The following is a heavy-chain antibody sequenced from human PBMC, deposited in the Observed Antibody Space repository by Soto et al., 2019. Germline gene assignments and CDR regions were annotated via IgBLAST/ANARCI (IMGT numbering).Heavy chain of an antibody. CDR1: GGSISSGGYY. V-gene: IGHV4-31*03. CDR3: ARERRAGYYYYGMDV. Sequence: QVQLQESGPGLVKPSQTLSLTCTVSGGSISSGGYYWSWSRQHPGKGLEWIGYIYYSGSTYYNPSLKSRFTISVDPSKNQGSLKLSSVTAADTAVYYCARERRAGYYYYGMDVWGQGNTVTVSS. CDR2: IYYSGST. J-gene: IGHJ6*02. D-gene: IGHD6-19*01.